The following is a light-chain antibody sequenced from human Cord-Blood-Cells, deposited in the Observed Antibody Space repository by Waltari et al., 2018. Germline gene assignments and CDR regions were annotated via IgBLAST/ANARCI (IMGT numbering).Light chain of an antibody. CDR1: QLGEHY. V-gene: IGLV3-1*01. Sequence: SYELTQPPSVSVSPGPTASITCSGDQLGEHYACWYQQKPGQSPVLVIYQDSKRPSGIPERFSGSNSGNTATLTISGTQAMDEADYYCQAWDSSTVVFGGGTKLTVL. J-gene: IGLJ2*01. CDR2: QDS. CDR3: QAWDSSTVV.